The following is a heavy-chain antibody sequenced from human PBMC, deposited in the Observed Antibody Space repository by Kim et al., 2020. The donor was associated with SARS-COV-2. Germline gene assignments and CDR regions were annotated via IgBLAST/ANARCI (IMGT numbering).Heavy chain of an antibody. CDR1: GFVFNTYG. CDR3: ARTNFLNYFDL. Sequence: GGSLRLSCAASGFVFNTYGMHWVRQAPGKGLEWVAVIWRDGSNKYYADSVKGRFTISRDNSKNTLSLQMNSLRAEDTAVYYCARTNFLNYFDLWGQGSLVTVSS. D-gene: IGHD1-1*01. CDR2: IWRDGSNK. J-gene: IGHJ4*02. V-gene: IGHV3-33*01.